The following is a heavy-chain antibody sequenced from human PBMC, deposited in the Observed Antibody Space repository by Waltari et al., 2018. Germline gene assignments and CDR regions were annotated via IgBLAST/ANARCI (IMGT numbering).Heavy chain of an antibody. J-gene: IGHJ4*02. V-gene: IGHV4-39*07. D-gene: IGHD5-12*01. CDR3: VRGYPDIVATISDY. CDR2: FYKSGTT. Sequence: QLQLQESGPGLVKPSETLSLTCTASRSPLRNNNYYWGWVRKPPGKGLEWIGSFYKSGTTYYNPSLKSRVTISVDTSNNQFSLKLNSVTAADTAVYYCVRGYPDIVATISDYWGQGTLVIVSS. CDR1: RSPLRNNNYY.